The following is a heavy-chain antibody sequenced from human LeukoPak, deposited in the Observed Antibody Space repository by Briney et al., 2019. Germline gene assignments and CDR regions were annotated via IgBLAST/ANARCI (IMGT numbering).Heavy chain of an antibody. CDR1: GFTFTSYW. J-gene: IGHJ4*02. CDR2: IQQDGSEK. V-gene: IGHV3-7*01. CDR3: ARGRRSDGSGPPYFDY. Sequence: GGSLRLSCAASGFTFTSYWMSWVRQAPGKGLEWVANIQQDGSEKYYVDSVKGRLTISRDNAKKSLYLQMNSLRVEDTAVYYCARGRRSDGSGPPYFDYWGQGTLVTVSS. D-gene: IGHD6-19*01.